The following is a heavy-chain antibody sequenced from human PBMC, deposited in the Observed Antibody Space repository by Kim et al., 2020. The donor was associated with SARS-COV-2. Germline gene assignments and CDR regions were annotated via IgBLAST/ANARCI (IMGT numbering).Heavy chain of an antibody. D-gene: IGHD3-16*01. CDR1: GFTFSNYG. J-gene: IGHJ4*02. Sequence: GGSLRLSCAASGFTFSNYGMHWVRQAPGKGLEWVAVISYDGTNKEYVDSVRGRFTISRDNSKNTVYLQMTGLTAEDTAVYYCAKRSHSYDTTGYFDYWGQGTLVTVST. V-gene: IGHV3-30*18. CDR2: ISYDGTNK. CDR3: AKRSHSYDTTGYFDY.